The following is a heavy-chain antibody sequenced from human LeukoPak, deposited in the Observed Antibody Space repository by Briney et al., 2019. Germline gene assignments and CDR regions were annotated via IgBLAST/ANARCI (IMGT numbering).Heavy chain of an antibody. CDR2: LYSAGFT. J-gene: IGHJ4*02. Sequence: QSGGSLRLSCAASGFTVSSNYMAWVRQPPAKGLEWVSILYSAGFTYYGDSVKGRFTISRDNSKNTVYLQMHSLRAEDTAVYYCARELPFEDWGEGSLVTVSS. CDR3: ARELPFED. D-gene: IGHD2-15*01. CDR1: GFTVSSNY. V-gene: IGHV3-53*01.